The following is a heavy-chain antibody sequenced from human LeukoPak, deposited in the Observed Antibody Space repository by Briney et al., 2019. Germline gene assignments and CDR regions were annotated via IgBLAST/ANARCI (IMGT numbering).Heavy chain of an antibody. J-gene: IGHJ4*02. V-gene: IGHV3-23*01. CDR3: VKGGSSSLDY. CDR2: IGVSGAT. CDR1: GFTLSRYW. Sequence: GGSLRLSCAASGFTLSRYWMSWVRQAPGKGLEWVSSIGVSGATAYADSVKGRFTISRDNSKNTLSLQMNSLTAEDTAIYYCVKGGSSSLDYWGQGALVTVSS.